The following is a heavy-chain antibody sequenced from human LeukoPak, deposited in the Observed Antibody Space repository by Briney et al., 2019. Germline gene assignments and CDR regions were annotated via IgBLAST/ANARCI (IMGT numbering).Heavy chain of an antibody. Sequence: SETLSLTCTVSGGSISSHYWSWIRQPPGKGLEWIGYIYYSGSTNYNPSLKSRVTISVDTSKNQFSLKLSSVTAADTAVYYCARDKASLQSENWFDPWGQGTLVTVSS. J-gene: IGHJ5*02. V-gene: IGHV4-59*11. D-gene: IGHD3-10*01. CDR3: ARDKASLQSENWFDP. CDR1: GGSISSHY. CDR2: IYYSGST.